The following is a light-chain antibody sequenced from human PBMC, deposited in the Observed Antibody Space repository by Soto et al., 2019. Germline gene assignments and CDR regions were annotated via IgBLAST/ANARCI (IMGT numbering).Light chain of an antibody. J-gene: IGKJ3*01. CDR1: QIVSSN. Sequence: EIVITQSPATLSVSPGEGVALSCGASQIVSSNLAWYQQRPGQAPRLLIYGASIRATGIPDRFSGSGSGTAFALTITSLQPEDVATYYCQHYYSPPFTFSPGTKVDI. CDR2: GAS. V-gene: IGKV3D-15*01. CDR3: QHYYSPPFT.